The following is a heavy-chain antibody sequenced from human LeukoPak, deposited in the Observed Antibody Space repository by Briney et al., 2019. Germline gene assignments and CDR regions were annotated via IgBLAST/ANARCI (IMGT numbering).Heavy chain of an antibody. J-gene: IGHJ4*02. Sequence: GGSLRLSCAASGFTVSSNYMSWVRQAPGKGLEWVSVIYSGGSTYYADSVKGRFTISRDNSKNTLYLQMNSLRAEDTAVYYCASSLYSSGWYYFDYWGQGTLVTVSS. CDR3: ASSLYSSGWYYFDY. CDR2: IYSGGST. CDR1: GFTVSSNY. D-gene: IGHD6-19*01. V-gene: IGHV3-53*01.